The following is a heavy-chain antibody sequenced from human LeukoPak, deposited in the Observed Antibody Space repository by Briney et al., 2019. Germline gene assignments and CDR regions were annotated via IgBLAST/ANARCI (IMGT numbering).Heavy chain of an antibody. Sequence: APLKVSCKAAGGTFSSYAISWVRQAPGQRLEWMGGIIPIFGTTNYAQKFQGRVTISADESTSTAHMELSSLRSEDTAVYYCANGRYYYDSSGYWGDYWGQGTLVTVSS. CDR1: GGTFSSYA. CDR3: ANGRYYYDSSGYWGDY. CDR2: IIPIFGTT. D-gene: IGHD3-22*01. J-gene: IGHJ4*02. V-gene: IGHV1-69*13.